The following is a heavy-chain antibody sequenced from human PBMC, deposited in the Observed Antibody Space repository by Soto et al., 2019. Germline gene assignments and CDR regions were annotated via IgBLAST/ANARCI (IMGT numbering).Heavy chain of an antibody. CDR2: IYYSGST. D-gene: IGHD3-22*01. CDR3: ARVVYYDGSGYTAFNI. CDR1: GGSISSGGYY. Sequence: QVQLQESGPGLVKPSQTLSLTCTVSGGSISSGGYYWSWIRQHPGKGLEWIGYIYYSGSTYYNPSLKSRVTVSVDTSKSQCSLKLSSVTAADTAVYYCARVVYYDGSGYTAFNIWGQGTMVTVSS. V-gene: IGHV4-31*03. J-gene: IGHJ3*02.